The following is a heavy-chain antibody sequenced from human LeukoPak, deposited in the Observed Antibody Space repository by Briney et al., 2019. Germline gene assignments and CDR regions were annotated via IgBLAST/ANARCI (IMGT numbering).Heavy chain of an antibody. CDR2: ISDSGGST. V-gene: IGHV3-23*01. CDR3: AKRGVVIRVILVGFHKEAHYFES. J-gene: IGHJ4*02. Sequence: PGGSLRLSCAVSGITLSNYGMSWVRQAPGKGLEWVAGISDSGGSTKYADSVKGRFTISRDNPKNTLFLQMNSLRAEDTAVYFCAKRGVVIRVILVGFHKEAHYFESWGQGALVTVSS. CDR1: GITLSNYG. D-gene: IGHD3/OR15-3a*01.